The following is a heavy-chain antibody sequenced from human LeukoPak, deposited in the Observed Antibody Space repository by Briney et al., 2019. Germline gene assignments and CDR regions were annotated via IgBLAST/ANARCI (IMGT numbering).Heavy chain of an antibody. J-gene: IGHJ4*02. V-gene: IGHV4-4*07. Sequence: ASETLSLTCTVSGGSISSYYWSWIRQPAGKGLEWIGRIYTSGSTNYNPSLKSRVTMSVDTSKNQFSLKLSSVTAADTAVYYCARGGRGYYYDSSGYYFDYWGQGTLVTVSS. CDR3: ARGGRGYYYDSSGYYFDY. D-gene: IGHD3-22*01. CDR2: IYTSGST. CDR1: GGSISSYY.